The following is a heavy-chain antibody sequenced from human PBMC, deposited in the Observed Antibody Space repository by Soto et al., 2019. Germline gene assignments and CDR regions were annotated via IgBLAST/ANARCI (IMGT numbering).Heavy chain of an antibody. D-gene: IGHD2-15*01. CDR2: IYYSGST. CDR1: GGSISSSSYY. Sequence: QLQLQESGPGLVKPSETLSLTCTVSGGSISSSSYYWGWIRQPPGKGLEWIGSIYYSGSTYYNPSRKSRVTISVDTSKNQVSLKLSSVTAADTAVYYCARRRVVVVAATQNDAFDIWGQGTMVTVSS. V-gene: IGHV4-39*01. CDR3: ARRRVVVVAATQNDAFDI. J-gene: IGHJ3*02.